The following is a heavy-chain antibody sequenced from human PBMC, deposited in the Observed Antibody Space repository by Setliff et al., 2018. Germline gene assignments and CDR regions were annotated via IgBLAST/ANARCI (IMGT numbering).Heavy chain of an antibody. J-gene: IGHJ3*02. CDR1: GGTFSSYG. V-gene: IGHV1-18*01. Sequence: ASVKVSCKASGGTFSSYGISWVRQAPGQGLEWMGWISSYNGKTNYAQKLQGRVTMTTDTSTSTAYTELRSLRSDDTAVYYCARDLDYQYYYETSGRDAFDIWGLGTMVTVSS. CDR3: ARDLDYQYYYETSGRDAFDI. CDR2: ISSYNGKT. D-gene: IGHD3-22*01.